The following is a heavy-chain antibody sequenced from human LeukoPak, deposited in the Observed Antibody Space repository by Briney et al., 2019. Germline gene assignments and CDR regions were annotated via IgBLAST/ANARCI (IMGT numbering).Heavy chain of an antibody. CDR2: IIPILGIA. D-gene: IGHD2-2*02. J-gene: IGHJ6*02. Sequence: SVKVSCKASGGTFSSYAISWVRQAPGQGLEWMGRIIPILGIANHAQKFQGRVTITADKSTSTAYMELSSLRSEDTAVYYCARGLGYCSSTSCYNVWGQGTTVTVSS. CDR3: ARGLGYCSSTSCYNV. V-gene: IGHV1-69*04. CDR1: GGTFSSYA.